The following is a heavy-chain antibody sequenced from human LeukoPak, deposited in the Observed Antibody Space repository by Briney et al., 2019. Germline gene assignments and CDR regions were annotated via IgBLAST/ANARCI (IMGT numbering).Heavy chain of an antibody. V-gene: IGHV4-34*01. CDR3: ARATLYYYDSSGYYPRSYYFDY. CDR2: INHSGST. CDR1: GGSFSDYY. D-gene: IGHD3-22*01. J-gene: IGHJ4*02. Sequence: SETLSLTCAVYGGSFSDYYWSWIRQPPGKGLEWIGEINHSGSTNYNPSLKSRVTISVDTSKNQFSLKLSSVTAADTAVHYCARATLYYYDSSGYYPRSYYFDYWGQGTLVTVSS.